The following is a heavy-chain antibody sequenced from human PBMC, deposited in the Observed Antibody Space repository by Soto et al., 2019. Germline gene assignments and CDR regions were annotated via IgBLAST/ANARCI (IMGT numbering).Heavy chain of an antibody. J-gene: IGHJ5*02. D-gene: IGHD4-4*01. CDR1: GFTFSSYW. Sequence: QPGGSLRLSCAASGFTFSSYWMSWVRQAPGKGLEWVANIKQDGSEKYYVDSVKGRFTISRDNAKNSLYLQMNSLRAEDTAVYYCARDRGDYSNYWFDPWGQGTLVTVSS. CDR2: IKQDGSEK. V-gene: IGHV3-7*01. CDR3: ARDRGDYSNYWFDP.